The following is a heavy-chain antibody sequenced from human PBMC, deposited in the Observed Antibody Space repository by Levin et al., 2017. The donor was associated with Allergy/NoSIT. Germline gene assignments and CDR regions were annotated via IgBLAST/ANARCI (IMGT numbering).Heavy chain of an antibody. Sequence: SQTLSLTCAVYGGSFSGYYWSWIRQPPGKGLEWIGEINHSGSTNYNPSLKSRVTISVDTSKNQFSLKLSSVTAADTAVYYCARGSWVGAYPRLSYYGMDVWGQGTTVTVSS. CDR2: INHSGST. CDR3: ARGSWVGAYPRLSYYGMDV. V-gene: IGHV4-34*01. CDR1: GGSFSGYY. J-gene: IGHJ6*02. D-gene: IGHD2-15*01.